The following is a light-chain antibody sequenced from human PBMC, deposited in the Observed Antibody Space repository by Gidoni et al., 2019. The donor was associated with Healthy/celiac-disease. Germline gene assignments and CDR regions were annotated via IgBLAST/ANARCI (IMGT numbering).Light chain of an antibody. CDR2: GAS. Sequence: EIVMTQSPATLSVSPGERATLACRASQSVSSNLAWYQQKPGQAPRLLIYGASTRATCIPARFSGSGSGTEFTLTISSLQSEDFAVYYCQQYNNWLWITFGQXTRLEIK. CDR3: QQYNNWLWIT. J-gene: IGKJ5*01. CDR1: QSVSSN. V-gene: IGKV3-15*01.